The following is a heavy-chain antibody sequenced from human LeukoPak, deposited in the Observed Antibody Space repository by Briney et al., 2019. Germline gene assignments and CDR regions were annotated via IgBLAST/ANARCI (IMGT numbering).Heavy chain of an antibody. Sequence: PSETLSLTCTVSGGSISSYYWSWIRQPPGKGLEWIGYIYYSGNTNYNPSLNSRATISVDMSKNQFSLRLSSVTAADTAVYYCARSPPDYDSSGSFDIWGQGTMVTVSS. D-gene: IGHD3-22*01. CDR3: ARSPPDYDSSGSFDI. J-gene: IGHJ3*02. V-gene: IGHV4-59*01. CDR2: IYYSGNT. CDR1: GGSISSYY.